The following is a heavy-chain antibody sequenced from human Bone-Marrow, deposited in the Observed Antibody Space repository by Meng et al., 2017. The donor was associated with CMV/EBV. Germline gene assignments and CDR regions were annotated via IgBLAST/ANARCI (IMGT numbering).Heavy chain of an antibody. CDR3: AREYYYDSSGYPRWFDP. CDR2: INPNSGGT. CDR1: GYTFTGYY. V-gene: IGHV1-2*02. D-gene: IGHD3-22*01. J-gene: IGHJ5*02. Sequence: QVQLVQSGAEVXXXXXSVKVPXXXSGYTFTGYYMHWVRQAPGQGLEWMGWINPNSGGTNYAQKFQGRVTMTRDTSISTAYMELSRLRSDDTAVYYCAREYYYDSSGYPRWFDPWGQGTLVTVSS.